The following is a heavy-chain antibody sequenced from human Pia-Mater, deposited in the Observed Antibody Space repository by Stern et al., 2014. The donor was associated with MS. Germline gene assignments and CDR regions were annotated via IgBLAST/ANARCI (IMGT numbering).Heavy chain of an antibody. CDR3: AREVGSLAMDV. CDR1: GDTFTDYA. D-gene: IGHD1-1*01. V-gene: IGHV1-69*06. CDR2: ITPIFNSA. Sequence: QVQLVQSGAEVKKPGSSVKVSCKASGDTFTDYAISWVRQAPGQGPEWMGGITPIFNSADYAQKFQGRLSITADKSRSTAYMELSSLTSEDTAFYYCAREVGSLAMDVWGQGTTVIVSS. J-gene: IGHJ6*01.